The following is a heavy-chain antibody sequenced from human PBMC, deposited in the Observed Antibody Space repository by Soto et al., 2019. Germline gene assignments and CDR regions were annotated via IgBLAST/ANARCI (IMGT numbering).Heavy chain of an antibody. CDR2: IYHSGST. J-gene: IGHJ6*03. D-gene: IGHD2-2*01. V-gene: IGHV4-4*02. CDR3: AREYCSSTSCYYYMDV. Sequence: QVQLQESGPGLVKPSGTLSLTCAVSSDSISSSNWWSWVRQPPGKGLGWIGEIYHSGSTNYNPSLKRRVTISVDKSKNQFSLKLSSVTAADTAVYYCAREYCSSTSCYYYMDVWGKGTTVIVSS. CDR1: SDSISSSNW.